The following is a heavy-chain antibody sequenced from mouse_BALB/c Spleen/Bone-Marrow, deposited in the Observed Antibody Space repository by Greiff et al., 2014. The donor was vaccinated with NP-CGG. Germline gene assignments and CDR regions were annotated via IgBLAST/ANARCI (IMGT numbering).Heavy chain of an antibody. J-gene: IGHJ2*01. CDR1: GFDFGRYW. V-gene: IGHV4-2*02. CDR3: ASLGCYGYHDN. CDR2: INPGSSTI. D-gene: IGHD1-2*01. Sequence: VQLKESGGGLVQPGGSLNLACVASGFDFGRYWMSWARQAPGKGLEWIGEINPGSSTINYSPSLKDKFIISRDNAKNTLYLQMSKVRSEDTALYYCASLGCYGYHDNWGQGTTLTVSS.